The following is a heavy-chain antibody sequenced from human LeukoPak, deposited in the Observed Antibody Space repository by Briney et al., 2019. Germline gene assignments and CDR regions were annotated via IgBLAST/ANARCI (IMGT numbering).Heavy chain of an antibody. CDR3: ARVVGYCSGGSCYLAYNWFDP. J-gene: IGHJ5*02. V-gene: IGHV1-8*01. D-gene: IGHD2-15*01. CDR2: MNPNSGNT. Sequence: GASVKVSCKASGYTFTSYDINWVRQATGQGLEWMGWMNPNSGNTGYAQKLQGRVTMTRNTSISTAYMELSSLRSEDTAVYYCARVVGYCSGGSCYLAYNWFDPWGQGTLVTVSS. CDR1: GYTFTSYD.